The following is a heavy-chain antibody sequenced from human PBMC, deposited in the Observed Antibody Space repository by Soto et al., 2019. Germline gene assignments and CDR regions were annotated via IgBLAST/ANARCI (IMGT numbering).Heavy chain of an antibody. V-gene: IGHV1-69*02. CDR1: GGTFSSYT. J-gene: IGHJ4*02. D-gene: IGHD5-12*01. CDR2: IIPIRGIA. CDR3: ARVREGYKAG. Sequence: QVQLGQSGAEVKKPGSSVKVSCKASGGTFSSYTIIWVRQAPGQGLEWMGRIIPIRGIANYAQKFQGRVTITADKTTSTAYMELSSLRSEDTAVYYCARVREGYKAGWGQGTLVTASS.